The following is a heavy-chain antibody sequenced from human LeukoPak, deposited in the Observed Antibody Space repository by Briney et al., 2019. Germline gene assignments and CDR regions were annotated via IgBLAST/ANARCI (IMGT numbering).Heavy chain of an antibody. CDR3: ASEAGGPEFEY. V-gene: IGHV4-61*02. J-gene: IGHJ4*02. D-gene: IGHD3-16*01. Sequence: SQTLSLTCTVSGGSISSGSYYWSWIRQPAGKGLEWIGRIYTSGSTNYNPSLKSRVTISLDTSKNQFSLKLSSVTAADTAVYYCASEAGGPEFEYWGQGTLVTVSS. CDR2: IYTSGST. CDR1: GGSISSGSYY.